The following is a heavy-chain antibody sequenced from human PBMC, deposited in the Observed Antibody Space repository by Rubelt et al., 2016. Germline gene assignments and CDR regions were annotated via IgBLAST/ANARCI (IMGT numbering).Heavy chain of an antibody. CDR1: GFTFSNAW. CDR2: IKSKTDGGTT. Sequence: LVESGGGLVKPGGSLRLSCAASGFTFSNAWMSWVRQAPGKGLEWVGRIKSKTDGGTTDYAAPVKGRFTISRDNAKNSLYLQMNSLRAEDTAVYYCARDTPNDDYTPYWGQGTLVTVSS. V-gene: IGHV3-15*01. D-gene: IGHD3-16*01. CDR3: ARDTPNDDYTPY. J-gene: IGHJ4*02.